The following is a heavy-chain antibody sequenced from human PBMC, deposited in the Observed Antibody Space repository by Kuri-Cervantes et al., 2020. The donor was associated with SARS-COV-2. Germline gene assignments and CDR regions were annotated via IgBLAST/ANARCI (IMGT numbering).Heavy chain of an antibody. J-gene: IGHJ4*02. V-gene: IGHV3-30-3*01. CDR2: ISYDGSNK. CDR1: GFTFSSYA. D-gene: IGHD1-26*01. Sequence: GGSLRLSCAASGFTFSSYAMHWVRQAPGKGLEWVAVISYDGSNKYYADSVKGRFTISRDNSKNTLYLQMNSLRAEDTAVYYCANSLLLSLDYWGQGTLVTVSS. CDR3: ANSLLLSLDY.